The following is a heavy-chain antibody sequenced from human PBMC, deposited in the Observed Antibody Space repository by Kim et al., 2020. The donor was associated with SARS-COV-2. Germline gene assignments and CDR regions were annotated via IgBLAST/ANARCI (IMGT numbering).Heavy chain of an antibody. Sequence: GGSMRLSCAASGFTFSSYGMHWVRQAPGKGLEWVAVISYDGSNKYYADSVKGRFTISRDNSKNTLYLQMNSLRAEDTAVYYCARESGLNYGDGFDYWGQG. CDR1: GFTFSSYG. D-gene: IGHD4-17*01. CDR3: ARESGLNYGDGFDY. J-gene: IGHJ4*02. CDR2: ISYDGSNK. V-gene: IGHV3-33*05.